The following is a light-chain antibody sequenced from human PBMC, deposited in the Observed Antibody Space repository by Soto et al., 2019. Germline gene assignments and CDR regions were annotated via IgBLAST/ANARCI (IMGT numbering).Light chain of an antibody. CDR2: GAS. V-gene: IGKV3D-15*03. J-gene: IGKJ4*01. CDR1: QSITSRY. Sequence: EIVLTHSPGTLSLSTGERATLSCRASQSITSRYLAWYQQKPGQAPRLLIFGASIRDTGIPDRFSGSGSGTDFTLTISNLQSEDFAVYYCQQYNDWPPLTFGGGTKVDIK. CDR3: QQYNDWPPLT.